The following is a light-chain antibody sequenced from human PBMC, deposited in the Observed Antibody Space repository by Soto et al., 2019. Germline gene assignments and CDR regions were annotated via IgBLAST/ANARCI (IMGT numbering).Light chain of an antibody. CDR2: NVS. CDR1: SRDVGGYNS. Sequence: QSLLTQPASVSGSPGQSIAISCPGNSRDVGGYNSVSWYQQHPGKAPKLMIYNVSNRPSGVSDRFSGSKSGNTASLTISGLQAEDEADYYCSSYTSSNTYVFGTGTKVTVL. CDR3: SSYTSSNTYV. J-gene: IGLJ1*01. V-gene: IGLV2-14*03.